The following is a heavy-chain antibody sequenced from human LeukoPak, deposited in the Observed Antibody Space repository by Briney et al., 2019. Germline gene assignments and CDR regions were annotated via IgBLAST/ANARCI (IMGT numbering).Heavy chain of an antibody. V-gene: IGHV4-34*01. CDR3: ASLMVRGVITN. CDR2: INHSGST. D-gene: IGHD3-10*01. CDR1: GGSFSGYY. J-gene: IGHJ4*02. Sequence: PSETLSLTCAVYGGSFSGYYWSWIRQPPGKGLEWIGEINHSGSTNYNPSLKSRVTISVDTSKNQFSLKLSSVTAADTAVYYCASLMVRGVITNWGQGTLVTVSS.